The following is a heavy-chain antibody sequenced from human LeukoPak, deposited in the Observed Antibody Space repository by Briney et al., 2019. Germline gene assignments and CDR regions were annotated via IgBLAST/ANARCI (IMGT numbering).Heavy chain of an antibody. CDR2: IYYSGST. CDR1: GGSIGSYC. V-gene: IGHV4-59*01. D-gene: IGHD3-10*01. J-gene: IGHJ4*02. CDR3: AIRPNYYGGLDY. Sequence: SETLSLTSTVSGGSIGSYCWSWIRQPPGKGLEWIGYIYYSGSTNYNPSLKSRVTIPVDTSKNQFSLKLSSVTAADTAVYYRAIRPNYYGGLDYWGQGTLVTVSS.